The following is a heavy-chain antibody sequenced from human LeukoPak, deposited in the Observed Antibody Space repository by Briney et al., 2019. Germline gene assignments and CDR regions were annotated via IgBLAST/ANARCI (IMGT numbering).Heavy chain of an antibody. CDR2: ISYDGSNK. D-gene: IGHD3-10*01. CDR1: GFTFSSYA. J-gene: IGHJ4*02. Sequence: PGRSLRLSCAASGFTFSSYAMHWVRQAPGKGLEWVAVISYDGSNKYYADSVKGRFTISRDNSKNTLYLQMNSLRAEDTAVDYCASPPGSFRDRGQGTLVTVSS. CDR3: ASPPGSFRD. V-gene: IGHV3-30-3*01.